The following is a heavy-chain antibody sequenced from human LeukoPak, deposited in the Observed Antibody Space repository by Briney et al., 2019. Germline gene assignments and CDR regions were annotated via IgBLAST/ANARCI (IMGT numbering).Heavy chain of an antibody. CDR1: GFTFSTYS. CDR3: ARRSSPDYYNSGTYYLFDY. Sequence: GGSLRLSCAASGFTFSTYSMTWVRQAPGKGLEWVSYISSSNSAIYYADSVRGRFTISRDNAKNSLYLQMNSLRAEDMAVYYCARRSSPDYYNSGTYYLFDYWRQGTLVTVSS. V-gene: IGHV3-48*01. D-gene: IGHD3-10*01. CDR2: ISSSNSAI. J-gene: IGHJ4*02.